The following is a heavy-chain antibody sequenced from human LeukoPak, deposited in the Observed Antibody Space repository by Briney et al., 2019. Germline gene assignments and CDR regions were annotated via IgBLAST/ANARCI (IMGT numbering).Heavy chain of an antibody. Sequence: PSETLSLTCTVSGGSISSYYWSWIRQSPGKGLEWIGYIYYSGSTNYNPSLKSRVTISVDTSKNQFFLKLSSVTAADTAVYYCARGYSSGWYYFDYWGQGTLVTVSS. CDR1: GGSISSYY. CDR3: ARGYSSGWYYFDY. V-gene: IGHV4-59*01. J-gene: IGHJ4*02. CDR2: IYYSGST. D-gene: IGHD6-19*01.